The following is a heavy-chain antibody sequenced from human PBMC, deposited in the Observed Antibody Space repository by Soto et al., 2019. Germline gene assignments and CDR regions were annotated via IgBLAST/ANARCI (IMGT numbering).Heavy chain of an antibody. CDR3: ARGGYSYGWFFDY. CDR1: GGTFSSYA. D-gene: IGHD5-18*01. J-gene: IGHJ4*02. Sequence: SVKVSCKASGGTFSSYAISWVRQAPGQGLEWMGGIIPIFGTANYAQKFQGRVTITADKSTSTAYMELSSLGSEDTAVYYCARGGYSYGWFFDYWGQGTLVTVSS. V-gene: IGHV1-69*06. CDR2: IIPIFGTA.